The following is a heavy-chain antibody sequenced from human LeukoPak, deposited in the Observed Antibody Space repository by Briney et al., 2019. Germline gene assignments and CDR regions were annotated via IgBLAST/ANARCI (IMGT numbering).Heavy chain of an antibody. CDR2: ISAYNGNT. CDR1: GYTFTSYG. CDR3: ARDRVTMIVVVGLSDAFDI. Sequence: GASVKVSCKASGYTFTSYGISWVRQAPGQGLEWMGWISAYNGNTNYAQKFQGRVTMTTDTSTSTDYMELTSLRSDDAAVYYCARDRVTMIVVVGLSDAFDIWGQGTMVTVSS. D-gene: IGHD3-22*01. V-gene: IGHV1-18*01. J-gene: IGHJ3*02.